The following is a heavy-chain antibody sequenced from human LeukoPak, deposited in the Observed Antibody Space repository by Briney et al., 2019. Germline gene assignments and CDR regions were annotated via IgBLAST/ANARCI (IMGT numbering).Heavy chain of an antibody. V-gene: IGHV1-69*13. Sequence: VKVSCKASGGTFSSYAISWVRQAPGQGLEWMGGIIPIFGTANYAQKFQGRVTITADESTSTAYMELSSLRSEDTAVYYCARDSPSYCGGDCYSGWGQGTLVIVSS. D-gene: IGHD2-21*01. CDR3: ARDSPSYCGGDCYSG. CDR2: IIPIFGTA. CDR1: GGTFSSYA. J-gene: IGHJ4*02.